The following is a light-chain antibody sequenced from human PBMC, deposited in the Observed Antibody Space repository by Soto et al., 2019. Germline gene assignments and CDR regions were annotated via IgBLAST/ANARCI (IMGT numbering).Light chain of an antibody. J-gene: IGKJ5*01. CDR3: QQYNNWPPIT. Sequence: EILMTQSPATLSVSQWERATLSWRASQSVSSNLAWYQHNPGQAPRLLIYGASTRATDVPARFNGSGSGTYFTLTISSLQSEDFAVYYCQQYNNWPPITFGQGTRLEIK. V-gene: IGKV3-15*01. CDR1: QSVSSN. CDR2: GAS.